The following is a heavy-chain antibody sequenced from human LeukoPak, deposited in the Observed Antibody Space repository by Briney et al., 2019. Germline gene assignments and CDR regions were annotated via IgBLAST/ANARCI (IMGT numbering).Heavy chain of an antibody. CDR3: ARGFEYYDILTGARSGWFDP. D-gene: IGHD3-9*01. CDR1: GYTFTSYA. J-gene: IGHJ5*02. CDR2: INTNTGNP. Sequence: ASVKVSCKASGYTFTSYAMNWVRQAPGQGPEWMGWINTNTGNPTYAQGFTGRFVFSLDTSVSTAYLQISSLKAEDTAVYYCARGFEYYDILTGARSGWFDPWGQGTLVTVSS. V-gene: IGHV7-4-1*02.